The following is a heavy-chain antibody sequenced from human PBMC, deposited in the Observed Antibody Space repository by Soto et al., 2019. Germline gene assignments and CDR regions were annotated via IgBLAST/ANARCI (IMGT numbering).Heavy chain of an antibody. J-gene: IGHJ6*02. Sequence: QVQLVQSGAEVKKPGSSVKVSCKASGGTFSSYAISWVRQAPGQGLEWMGGIIPIFGTANYAQKFQGRVTITADESTSTAYMELSSLRSEDTAVYYCARDPGYCTNGVCPYYYYGMDVWGQGPTVTVSS. D-gene: IGHD2-8*01. CDR1: GGTFSSYA. CDR2: IIPIFGTA. V-gene: IGHV1-69*01. CDR3: ARDPGYCTNGVCPYYYYGMDV.